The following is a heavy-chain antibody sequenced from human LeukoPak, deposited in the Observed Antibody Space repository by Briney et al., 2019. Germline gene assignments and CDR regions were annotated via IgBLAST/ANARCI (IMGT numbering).Heavy chain of an antibody. D-gene: IGHD3-10*01. CDR3: TRGGFGVTAAHY. V-gene: IGHV3-53*01. J-gene: IGHJ4*02. CDR2: VYTGGHT. Sequence: PGGSLRLSCAAFGFTVSSNHMSWVRQAPGEGLEWVSVVYTGGHTYYADSVKGRFTISRDTSKNTLHLQMNSLRAEDTALYYCTRGGFGVTAAHYWGQGTLVTVSS. CDR1: GFTVSSNH.